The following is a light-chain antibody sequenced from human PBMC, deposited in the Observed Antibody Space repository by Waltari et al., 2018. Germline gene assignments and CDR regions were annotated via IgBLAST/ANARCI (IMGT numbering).Light chain of an antibody. V-gene: IGLV3-1*01. CDR3: QTWDRNKWV. CDR2: QDS. J-gene: IGLJ3*02. CDR1: VLGDRY. Sequence: SYVLTQPPSVSVSPGQTANIFCSGHVLGDRYISWYQQRAGQSPVPVIYQDSKRPSGIPERFSGSNSENTATLTVSGAQPVDEADYFCQTWDRNKWVFGGGTKLTVL.